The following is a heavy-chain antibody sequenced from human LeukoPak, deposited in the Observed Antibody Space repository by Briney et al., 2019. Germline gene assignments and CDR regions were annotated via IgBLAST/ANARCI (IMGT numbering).Heavy chain of an antibody. D-gene: IGHD2-2*03. CDR2: ISAYNGNT. CDR1: GYTFTSYG. J-gene: IGHJ4*02. CDR3: ARVGLDIVVVPAAIRGYFDY. Sequence: ASVKVSCKASGYTFTSYGISWVRQAPGQGLEWMGWISAYNGNTNYAQKLQGRVTMTTDTSTSTAYMELRSLRSDDTAVYYCARVGLDIVVVPAAIRGYFDYWGQGTLVTVSS. V-gene: IGHV1-18*01.